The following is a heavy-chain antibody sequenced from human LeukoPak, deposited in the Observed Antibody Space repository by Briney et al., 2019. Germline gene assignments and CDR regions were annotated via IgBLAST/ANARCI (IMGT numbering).Heavy chain of an antibody. CDR1: GFTFSSYA. V-gene: IGHV3-23*01. CDR3: AKDSGTRGYSGYPSGYYFDY. CDR2: ISGGGGST. D-gene: IGHD5-12*01. Sequence: PGGSLRLSCAASGFTFSSYAMSWVRQAPGKGLEWVSAISGGGGSTYYADSVKGRFTISRDNSKNTLYLQMNSLRAEDTAVYYCAKDSGTRGYSGYPSGYYFDYWGQGTLVTVSS. J-gene: IGHJ4*02.